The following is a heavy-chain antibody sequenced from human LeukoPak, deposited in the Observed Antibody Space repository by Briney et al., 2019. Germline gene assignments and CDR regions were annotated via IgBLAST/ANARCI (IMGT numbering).Heavy chain of an antibody. CDR3: AKDTLVYYGSGSYFSYSGMDV. D-gene: IGHD3-10*01. V-gene: IGHV3-23*01. CDR1: GFTFSSYA. Sequence: PGVSLRLSCAASGFTFSSYAMNWVRQAPGKGLEWVSAISSSGGSTHYADSMKGRFTISRDNSKNTLYLQMNSLRAEDTAVYYCAKDTLVYYGSGSYFSYSGMDVWGQGTTVTVSS. CDR2: ISSSGGST. J-gene: IGHJ6*02.